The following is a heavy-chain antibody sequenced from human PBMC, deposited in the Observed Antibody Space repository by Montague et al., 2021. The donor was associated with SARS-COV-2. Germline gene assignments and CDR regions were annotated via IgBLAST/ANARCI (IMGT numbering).Heavy chain of an antibody. CDR1: GDSVSSNTAT. D-gene: IGHD2-15*01. V-gene: IGHV6-1*01. J-gene: IGHJ3*02. CDR3: ARTTTRMLYPENAFDI. Sequence: CAISGDSVSSNTATWNWIRQSPSRGLEWLGRTYYRSKWYHDYAISLKSRITINPDTSKNQFSLQLSSVAPEDTAVCYCARTTTRMLYPENAFDIWGQGTMVTGSS. CDR2: TYYRSKWYH.